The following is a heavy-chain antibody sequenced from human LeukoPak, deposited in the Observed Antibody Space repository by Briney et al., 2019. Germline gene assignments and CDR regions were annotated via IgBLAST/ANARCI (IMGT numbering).Heavy chain of an antibody. V-gene: IGHV3-53*01. D-gene: IGHD3-10*01. CDR1: GFTVSSNY. CDR2: IYSGGST. CDR3: ARGGPGLLWFGGFDY. Sequence: GGSLRLSCAVSGFTVSSNYMSWVRQAPGKGLEWVSVIYSGGSTYYADSVKGRFTISRDNSKNTLYLQMNSLRAEDTAVYYCARGGPGLLWFGGFDYWGQGTLVTVSS. J-gene: IGHJ4*02.